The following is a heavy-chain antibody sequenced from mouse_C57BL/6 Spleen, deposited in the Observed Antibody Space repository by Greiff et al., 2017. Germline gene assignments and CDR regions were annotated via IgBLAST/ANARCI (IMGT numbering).Heavy chain of an antibody. D-gene: IGHD2-3*01. Sequence: VQLQQSGPELVKPGASVKISCKASGYSFTGYYMNWVKQSPEKSLEWIGEINPSTGGTTYNQKFKAKATLTVDKSSSTAYMQLKSLTSDDSAVYYCARLYDGYYKGWFAYWGQGTLVTVSA. CDR1: GYSFTGYY. V-gene: IGHV1-42*01. J-gene: IGHJ3*01. CDR3: ARLYDGYYKGWFAY. CDR2: INPSTGGT.